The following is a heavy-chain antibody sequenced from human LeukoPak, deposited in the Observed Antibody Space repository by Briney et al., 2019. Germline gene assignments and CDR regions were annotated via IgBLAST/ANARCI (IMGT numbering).Heavy chain of an antibody. CDR3: SSSNWYGGYLNY. J-gene: IGHJ4*02. CDR1: GFTISNSW. D-gene: IGHD6-13*01. Sequence: GGSLRLSCAASGFTISNSWMSWVRQAPGKGLEWVADIKPDGSERYYVGSVKGRFTISRDNAKNTLYLQMNSLKAEDTAVYYCSSSNWYGGYLNYWGQGTLVTVSS. CDR2: IKPDGSER. V-gene: IGHV3-7*01.